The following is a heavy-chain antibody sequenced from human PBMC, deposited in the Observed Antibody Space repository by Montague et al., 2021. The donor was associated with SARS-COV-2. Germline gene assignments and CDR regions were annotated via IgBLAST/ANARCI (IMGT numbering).Heavy chain of an antibody. Sequence: SLRLSCAASGFTFSSYGMHWVRQAPGKGLEWVAVIWYDGSNKYYADSVKGRFTISRDNAKNSLYLQMNSLRAEDTAVYYCARDLGGGWYPNFDYWGQGTLVTVSS. CDR2: IWYDGSNK. D-gene: IGHD6-19*01. CDR3: ARDLGGGWYPNFDY. V-gene: IGHV3-33*01. J-gene: IGHJ4*02. CDR1: GFTFSSYG.